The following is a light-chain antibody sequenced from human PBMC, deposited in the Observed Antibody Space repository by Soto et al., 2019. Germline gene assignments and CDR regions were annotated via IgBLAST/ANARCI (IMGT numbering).Light chain of an antibody. J-gene: IGLJ3*02. V-gene: IGLV4-69*01. Sequence: QPVLTQSPSASASPGASVKLTCTLSSGHSDYAIAWHQQQPEKGPRYLMKVTSDGSHTKGDGIPDRFSGSSSGADRYLTIYSLRSDDEADYYCQAWGTGGVFGGGTKLTVL. CDR2: VTSDGSH. CDR3: QAWGTGGV. CDR1: SGHSDYA.